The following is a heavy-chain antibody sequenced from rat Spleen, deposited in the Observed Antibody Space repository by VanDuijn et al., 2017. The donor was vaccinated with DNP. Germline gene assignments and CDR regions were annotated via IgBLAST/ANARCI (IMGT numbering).Heavy chain of an antibody. CDR1: GFTFSDYN. CDR3: ARPDY. J-gene: IGHJ1*01. D-gene: IGHD1-6*01. V-gene: IGHV5S10*01. Sequence: EVQLVESGGGLVQPGRSLKLSCAASGFTFSDYNMAWVRQAPKKGLEWVAITIYDGSRTYYRDSVKGRFTNSRDNTKNILYLQMDSLRSEDTATYYCARPDYWGPGTMVTVSS. CDR2: TIYDGSRT.